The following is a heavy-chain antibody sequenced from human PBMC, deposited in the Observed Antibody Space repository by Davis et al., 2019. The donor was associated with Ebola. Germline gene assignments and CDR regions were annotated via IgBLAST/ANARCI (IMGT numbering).Heavy chain of an antibody. D-gene: IGHD3-22*01. CDR2: IYYRGST. Sequence: SETLSLACTVSGGSISSYYWSWIRQPPGKGLEWIGYIYYRGSTNYNPSLKIRVTISVDTSKNQFSLKLISVTAADTAVYYCASHVFSLIVIILTNWFDRWGQGTLVTVSS. CDR3: ASHVFSLIVIILTNWFDR. J-gene: IGHJ5*02. V-gene: IGHV4-59*08. CDR1: GGSISSYY.